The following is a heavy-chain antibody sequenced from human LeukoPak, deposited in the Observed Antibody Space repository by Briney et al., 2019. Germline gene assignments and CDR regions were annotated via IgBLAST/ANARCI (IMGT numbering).Heavy chain of an antibody. D-gene: IGHD3-3*01. CDR3: ARGYDFWSGYQYYFDY. CDR2: IYYSGST. Sequence: SETLSLICTVSGGSISSYYWSWIRQPPGKGLEWIGYIYYSGSTNYNPSLKSRVTISVDTSKNQFSLKLSSVTAADTAVYYCARGYDFWSGYQYYFDYWGQGTLVTVSS. CDR1: GGSISSYY. J-gene: IGHJ4*02. V-gene: IGHV4-59*01.